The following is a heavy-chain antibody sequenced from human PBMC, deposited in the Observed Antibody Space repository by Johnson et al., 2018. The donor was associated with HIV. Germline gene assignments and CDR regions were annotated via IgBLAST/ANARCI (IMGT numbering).Heavy chain of an antibody. J-gene: IGHJ3*02. CDR1: GFPFSSYG. D-gene: IGHD1-26*01. V-gene: IGHV3-30*18. CDR3: AKEVATRGIVGARGAFDI. CDR2: ISYDGSNK. Sequence: QVQLVESGGGVVQPGRSLRLSCAASGFPFSSYGMHWVRQAPGKGLEWVAVISYDGSNKYYADSVKGRFIISRDNSKNTLYMQVNSLRTEDTALYYCAKEVATRGIVGARGAFDIWGQG.